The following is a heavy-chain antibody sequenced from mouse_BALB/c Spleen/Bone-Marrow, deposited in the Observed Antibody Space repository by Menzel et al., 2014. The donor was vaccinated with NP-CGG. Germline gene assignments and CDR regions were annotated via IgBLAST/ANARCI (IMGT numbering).Heavy chain of an antibody. Sequence: EVQVVESGGGLVKPGGSLTLSCAASGFTFSSYAMSWVRQTPEKRLEWVATISSGGSYTYYPDSVKGRFTISRDNAKNTLYLQMSSLRSEDTAMYYCARHGITRLLDYWGQGTTLTVSS. CDR3: ARHGITRLLDY. J-gene: IGHJ2*01. V-gene: IGHV5-9-3*01. CDR2: ISSGGSYT. D-gene: IGHD2-4*01. CDR1: GFTFSSYA.